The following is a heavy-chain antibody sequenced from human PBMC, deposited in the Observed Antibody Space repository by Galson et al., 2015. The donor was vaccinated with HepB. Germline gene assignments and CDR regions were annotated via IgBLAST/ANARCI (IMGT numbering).Heavy chain of an antibody. CDR2: IKEDGSEK. CDR1: GFTFSNYW. D-gene: IGHD7-27*01. Sequence: SLRLSCAASGFTFSNYWMTWVRQAPGAGLEWLAHIKEDGSEKYYVGSVKGRFTISRDNAKNSLYLQMNSLRAEDTAVYYCARTVDPNWDWYFDLWGHGTLVTVSS. J-gene: IGHJ2*01. CDR3: ARTVDPNWDWYFDL. V-gene: IGHV3-7*03.